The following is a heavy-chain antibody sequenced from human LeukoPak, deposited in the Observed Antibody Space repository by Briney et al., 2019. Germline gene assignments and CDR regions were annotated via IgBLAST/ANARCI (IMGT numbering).Heavy chain of an antibody. CDR1: GGSIDSTNW. Sequence: SETLSLTCDVSGGSIDSTNWWNWVRQPPGKGLEWIGEIHHDGRINYNPSLKSRVTLSVDKSKNQFSLRLNSVTAVDTAMYYCARSHDHLWGNYPDYWGQGTLVTVSS. J-gene: IGHJ4*02. CDR2: IHHDGRI. D-gene: IGHD3-16*02. CDR3: ARSHDHLWGNYPDY. V-gene: IGHV4/OR15-8*01.